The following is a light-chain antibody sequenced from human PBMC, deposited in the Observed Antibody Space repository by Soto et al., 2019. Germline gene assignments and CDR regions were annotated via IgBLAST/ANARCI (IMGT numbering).Light chain of an antibody. V-gene: IGKV2-28*01. CDR2: LGS. CDR1: QSLLHGDGYNY. J-gene: IGKJ4*01. Sequence: DIVMTQSPLSLPVTPGEPASISCRTSQSLLHGDGYNYLDWYLQKPGQSPQLLIYLGSNRASGVPDRFSGSGSGTDFSLRISRVEADDVGVYYCMQALQTPLTFGGGTKMEIK. CDR3: MQALQTPLT.